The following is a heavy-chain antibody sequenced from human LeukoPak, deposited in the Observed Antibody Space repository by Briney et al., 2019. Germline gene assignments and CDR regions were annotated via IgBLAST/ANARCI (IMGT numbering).Heavy chain of an antibody. Sequence: PGGSLRLSCAASGFTFSSYGMHWVRQAPGKGLEWVAVIWYDGSRKYYADSVKGRFTISRDNSKDTLYLQMNMVRAEDTALYYCARDLTTYFDYWGPGTLVTVSS. J-gene: IGHJ4*02. CDR1: GFTFSSYG. CDR3: ARDLTTYFDY. CDR2: IWYDGSRK. V-gene: IGHV3-33*01. D-gene: IGHD3-9*01.